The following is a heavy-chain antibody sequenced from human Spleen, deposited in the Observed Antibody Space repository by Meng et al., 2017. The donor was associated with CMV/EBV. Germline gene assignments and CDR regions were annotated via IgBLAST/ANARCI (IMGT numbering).Heavy chain of an antibody. D-gene: IGHD6-6*01. V-gene: IGHV4-34*01. J-gene: IGHJ4*02. CDR3: ARERYSSSSQEFDY. Sequence: SETLSLTCAVHGGSFSGYYWSWIRQPPGKGLEWIGEINHSGSTNYNPSLKSRVTISVDPSKNQFSLKLSSVTAADTAVYYCARERYSSSSQEFDYWGQGTLVTVSS. CDR2: INHSGST. CDR1: GGSFSGYY.